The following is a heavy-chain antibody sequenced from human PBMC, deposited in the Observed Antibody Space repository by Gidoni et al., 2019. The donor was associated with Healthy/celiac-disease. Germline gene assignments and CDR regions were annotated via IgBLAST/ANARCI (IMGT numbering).Heavy chain of an antibody. CDR2: ISYDGSNK. V-gene: IGHV3-30*18. CDR3: AKGGLRPYCSSTSCYVVHYGMDV. D-gene: IGHD2-2*01. CDR1: GFTFSSYG. J-gene: IGHJ6*02. Sequence: QVQLVESGGGVVQPGRSLRLSCAASGFTFSSYGMHWVRQAPGKGLEWVAVISYDGSNKYYADSVKGRFTISRDNSKNTLYLQMNSLRAEDTAVYYCAKGGLRPYCSSTSCYVVHYGMDVWGQGTTVTVSS.